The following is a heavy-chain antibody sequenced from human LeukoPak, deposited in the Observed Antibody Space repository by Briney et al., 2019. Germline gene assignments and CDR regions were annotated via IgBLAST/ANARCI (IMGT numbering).Heavy chain of an antibody. D-gene: IGHD3-16*01. Sequence: GRSLRLSCAASGFTFRTYCMHWVRQAPAKGLEWVAVIAYDGSNKYYADSVKGRFTISRDNAKNSLYLQMNSLRAEDTAVYYCASLRGGAFDIWGQGTMVTVSS. J-gene: IGHJ3*02. V-gene: IGHV3-30-3*01. CDR2: IAYDGSNK. CDR1: GFTFRTYC. CDR3: ASLRGGAFDI.